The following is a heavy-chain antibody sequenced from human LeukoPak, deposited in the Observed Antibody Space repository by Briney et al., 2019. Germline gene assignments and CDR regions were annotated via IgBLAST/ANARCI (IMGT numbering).Heavy chain of an antibody. CDR3: ARMARIWFGESWYNWFDP. CDR1: GYTFTSYG. CDR2: ISAHTGTT. Sequence: VASVKVSCKASGYTFTSYGISWVRQAPGQGLEWMGWISAHTGTTNYAQKFQGRVTMTIDTSTGTAFMELRSLRSDDTAVYYCARMARIWFGESWYNWFDPWGQGTLVTVSS. V-gene: IGHV1-18*01. J-gene: IGHJ5*02. D-gene: IGHD3-10*01.